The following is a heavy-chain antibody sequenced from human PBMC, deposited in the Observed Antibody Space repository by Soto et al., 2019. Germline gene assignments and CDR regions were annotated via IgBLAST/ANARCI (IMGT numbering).Heavy chain of an antibody. V-gene: IGHV1-18*01. Sequence: XSVKVSCKASVYIFTSYGIAWVRQVPGQGPEWMGWISPYNGRTNYAQNVKGRVVMTTDISTNTVYLELRSLRSDDTAIYYYAMYFYGLDVWGQGTMVTVSS. CDR1: VYIFTSYG. CDR2: ISPYNGRT. CDR3: AMYFYGLDV. J-gene: IGHJ6*02.